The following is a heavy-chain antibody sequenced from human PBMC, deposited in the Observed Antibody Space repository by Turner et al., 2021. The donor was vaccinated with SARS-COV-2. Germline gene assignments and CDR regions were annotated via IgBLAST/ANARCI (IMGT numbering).Heavy chain of an antibody. V-gene: IGHV3-21*01. CDR2: ISSRISYI. CDR3: ARGDDFWSGYSNYGMDV. J-gene: IGHJ6*02. CDR1: GFTFSSYS. Sequence: EVQLVESGGGLVKPGGSLRLSCAASGFTFSSYSMNWVRQAPGKGLEWVSSISSRISYIYYADSVKGRFTISRDTAKNSLYLQMNSLRAEDTAVYYCARGDDFWSGYSNYGMDVWGQGTTVTVSS. D-gene: IGHD3-3*01.